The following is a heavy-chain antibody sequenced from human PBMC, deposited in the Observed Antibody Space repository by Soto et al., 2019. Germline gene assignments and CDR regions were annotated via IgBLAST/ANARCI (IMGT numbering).Heavy chain of an antibody. CDR2: IYYSGST. D-gene: IGHD2-21*02. Sequence: KTSETLSLTCTVSGGSISSSSYYWGWIRQPPGKGLEWIGSIYYSGSTYYNPSLKSRVTISVDTSKNQFSPKLSSVTAADTAVYYCARRSKYCGGDCYPLTGYYGMDVWGQGTTVTVSS. J-gene: IGHJ6*02. V-gene: IGHV4-39*01. CDR3: ARRSKYCGGDCYPLTGYYGMDV. CDR1: GGSISSSSYY.